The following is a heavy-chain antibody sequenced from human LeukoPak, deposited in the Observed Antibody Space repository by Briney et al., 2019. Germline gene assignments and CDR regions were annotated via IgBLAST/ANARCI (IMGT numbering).Heavy chain of an antibody. CDR1: GFSLSRYW. J-gene: IGHJ4*02. V-gene: IGHV3-7*01. CDR3: ARDLDYYATDY. D-gene: IGHD3/OR15-3a*01. Sequence: PGGSLRLSCAASGFSLSRYWMSWVRQAPGQGLEWVANIGKDGSGNHYADSVKGRFTISRDNAKNSLYLRMNSLRADDTAVYYCARDLDYYATDYWGQGTLVTVSS. CDR2: IGKDGSGN.